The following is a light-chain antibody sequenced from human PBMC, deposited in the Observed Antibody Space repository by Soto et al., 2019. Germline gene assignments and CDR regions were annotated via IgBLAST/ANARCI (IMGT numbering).Light chain of an antibody. Sequence: DIVLSQSPATLSLSPGASATLSCRASQSVSYLAWYQQTPGQAPRLLIYGTSRRATGIPDRFSSSGCGADFSLPISRLEPEDLLVYYGQQYQTSPSITFGQGTKVDIK. CDR1: QSVSY. CDR2: GTS. CDR3: QQYQTSPSIT. V-gene: IGKV3-20*01. J-gene: IGKJ1*01.